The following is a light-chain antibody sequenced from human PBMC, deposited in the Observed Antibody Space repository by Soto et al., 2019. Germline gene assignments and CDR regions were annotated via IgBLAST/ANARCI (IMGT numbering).Light chain of an antibody. CDR1: QSVSSN. J-gene: IGKJ1*01. CDR3: QQYNNWLGT. CDR2: GAS. Sequence: EIVMTQSPATLSVSPGERATLSCRASQSVSSNLAWYQQKPGQAPRLLIYGASTRATGIPARFSGSGSGTEFTLTSSRLQSEDFAVYYCQQYNNWLGTFGQGTKMEIK. V-gene: IGKV3-15*01.